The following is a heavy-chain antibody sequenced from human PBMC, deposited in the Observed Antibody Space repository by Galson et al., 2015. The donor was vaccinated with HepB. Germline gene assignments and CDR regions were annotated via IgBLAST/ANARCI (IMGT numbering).Heavy chain of an antibody. CDR3: ARHVIAAAGTHYFDY. CDR2: IYPGDSDT. V-gene: IGHV5-51*01. CDR1: GYSFTSYW. Sequence: QSGAEVKKPGESLKISCKGSGYSFTSYWIGWVRQMPGKGLEWTGIIYPGDSDTRYSPSFQGQVTISADKSISTAYLQWSSLKASDTAMYYCARHVIAAAGTHYFDYWGQGTLVTVSS. D-gene: IGHD6-13*01. J-gene: IGHJ4*02.